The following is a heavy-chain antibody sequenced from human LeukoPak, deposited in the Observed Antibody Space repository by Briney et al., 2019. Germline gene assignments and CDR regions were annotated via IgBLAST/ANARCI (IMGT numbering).Heavy chain of an antibody. CDR1: GLTFSSYW. J-gene: IGHJ4*02. CDR3: ARDQAGPFDY. CDR2: ISYDGSNK. Sequence: GGSLRLSCAASGLTFSSYWMHWVRQAPGKGLVWVAVISYDGSNKYYADSVKGRFTISRDNSKNTLYLQMNSLRAEDTAVYYCARDQAGPFDYWGQGTLVTVSS. V-gene: IGHV3-30-3*01.